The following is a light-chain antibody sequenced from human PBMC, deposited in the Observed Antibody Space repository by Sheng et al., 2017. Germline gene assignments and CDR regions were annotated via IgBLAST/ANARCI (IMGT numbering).Light chain of an antibody. CDR3: QQYHTYYT. J-gene: IGKJ2*01. CDR2: AAS. CDR1: QGISNS. Sequence: DIQMTQSPSSLSASVGDRVTITCRASQGISNSLAWYQQKPGKAPKLLLYAASRLESGVPSRFSGSGSGTDYTLTISSLQPEDFATYYCQQYHTYYTFGQGTKLEIK. V-gene: IGKV1-NL1*01.